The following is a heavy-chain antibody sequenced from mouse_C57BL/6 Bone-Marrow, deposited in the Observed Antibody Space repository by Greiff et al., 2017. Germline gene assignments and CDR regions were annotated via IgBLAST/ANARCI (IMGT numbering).Heavy chain of an antibody. J-gene: IGHJ3*01. D-gene: IGHD1-1*01. V-gene: IGHV1-81*01. Sequence: VQLQQSGAELARPGASVKLSCKASGYTFTSYGISWVKQRTGQGLEWIGEIYPRSGNTYYNEKFNGKATLTADKSSSTAYMELRSLTSEDSAVYFCARPITTVVATPFAYWGQGTLVTVSA. CDR1: GYTFTSYG. CDR2: IYPRSGNT. CDR3: ARPITTVVATPFAY.